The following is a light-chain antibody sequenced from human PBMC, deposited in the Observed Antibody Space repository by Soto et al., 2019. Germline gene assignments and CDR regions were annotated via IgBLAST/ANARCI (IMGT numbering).Light chain of an antibody. CDR3: QQRSNWLT. Sequence: EIVLTQSPATLSLSPGERATLSCRASQSVSSYLAWYQQKPGQAPRLLIYAASNRATGIPARFSGSGSGTGFTLTISSLEPEDFAVYYCQQRSNWLTFGGGTKVDI. CDR2: AAS. V-gene: IGKV3-11*01. CDR1: QSVSSY. J-gene: IGKJ4*01.